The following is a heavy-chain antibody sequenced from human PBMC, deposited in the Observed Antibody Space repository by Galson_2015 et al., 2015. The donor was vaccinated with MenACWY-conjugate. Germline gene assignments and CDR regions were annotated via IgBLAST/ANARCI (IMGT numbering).Heavy chain of an antibody. D-gene: IGHD2-2*01. CDR1: GYDFSDFW. V-gene: IGHV5-51*01. Sequence: QSGAEVKKPGESLTMSCRGSGYDFSDFWIGWVRQMPGKGLEWMGIIYPGDFDTRYSPSFQGQVTVSADKATSAAYLQWNNLKASDTAMYYCARGGRGPAASFHYWGQGTLVTVSS. J-gene: IGHJ4*02. CDR2: IYPGDFDT. CDR3: ARGGRGPAASFHY.